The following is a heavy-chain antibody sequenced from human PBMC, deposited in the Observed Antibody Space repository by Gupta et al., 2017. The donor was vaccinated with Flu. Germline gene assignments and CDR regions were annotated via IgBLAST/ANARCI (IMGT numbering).Heavy chain of an antibody. V-gene: IGHV3-49*04. D-gene: IGHD3-3*01. CDR3: TRGFAYYDFWSGPKFDY. J-gene: IGHJ4*02. Sequence: QLVESGGGLVQPGRSLRLSCAATGFTFGDYGMSWVRQAPGKGLGWVGFIKTEGYGATTQYAASVKGRFTISRDDSRRIAYLQMNSLQTEDTGVYYCTRGFAYYDFWSGPKFDYWGQGALVTVSS. CDR1: GFTFGDYG. CDR2: IKTEGYGATT.